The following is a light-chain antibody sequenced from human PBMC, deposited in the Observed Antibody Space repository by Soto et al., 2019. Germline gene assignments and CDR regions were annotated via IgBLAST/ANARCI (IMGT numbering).Light chain of an antibody. CDR3: SSYAGTNIYYV. Sequence: QSALTQPPSASGSPGQSVTISCTGTSNDVGGYNFVSWYQQHPGKAPKLMIFEVSKRPSGVPDRFSGSKSGSTASLTVSGLQAEDEADYYCSSYAGTNIYYVFGTGTKVTDL. CDR2: EVS. V-gene: IGLV2-8*01. CDR1: SNDVGGYNF. J-gene: IGLJ1*01.